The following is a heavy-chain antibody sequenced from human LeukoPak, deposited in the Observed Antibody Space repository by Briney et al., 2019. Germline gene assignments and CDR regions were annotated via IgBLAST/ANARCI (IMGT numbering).Heavy chain of an antibody. Sequence: SETLSLTCRVSGYSISTGYYWGWIRPPPGKGLEWIGSIYHSGNTYYNPSLKSRVTISVDTSKNQFSLKLNSVTAADTAIYYCARGGYYGSGNDFRFDHWGQGTLVTVSS. V-gene: IGHV4-38-2*02. CDR1: GYSISTGYY. CDR2: IYHSGNT. J-gene: IGHJ5*02. D-gene: IGHD3-10*01. CDR3: ARGGYYGSGNDFRFDH.